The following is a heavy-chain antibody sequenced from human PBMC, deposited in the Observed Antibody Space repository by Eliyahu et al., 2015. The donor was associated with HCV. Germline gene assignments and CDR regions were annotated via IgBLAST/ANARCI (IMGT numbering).Heavy chain of an antibody. CDR3: AREGFSRFQDNYDILTGYPYYFDY. CDR1: GYTFTSYG. CDR2: ISAYNGNT. Sequence: QVQLVQSGAEVKKPGASVKVSCKASGYTFTSYGISWVRXAPGQGLEWMGWISAYNGNTNYAQKLQGRVTMTTDTSTSTAYMELRSLRSDDTAVYYCAREGFSRFQDNYDILTGYPYYFDYWGQGTLVTVSS. D-gene: IGHD3-9*01. V-gene: IGHV1-18*01. J-gene: IGHJ4*02.